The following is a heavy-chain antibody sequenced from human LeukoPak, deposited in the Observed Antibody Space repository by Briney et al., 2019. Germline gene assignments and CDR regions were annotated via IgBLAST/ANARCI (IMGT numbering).Heavy chain of an antibody. CDR3: ASEGWFGELSGPNYFDY. CDR2: IYTSGST. Sequence: PSETLSLTCTVSGGSISSGSYYWSWIRQPAGKGLEWIGRIYTSGSTNYNPSLKSRVTISVDTSKNQFSLKLSSVTAADTAVYYCASEGWFGELSGPNYFDYWGQGTLVTVSS. J-gene: IGHJ4*02. CDR1: GGSISSGSYY. D-gene: IGHD3-10*01. V-gene: IGHV4-61*02.